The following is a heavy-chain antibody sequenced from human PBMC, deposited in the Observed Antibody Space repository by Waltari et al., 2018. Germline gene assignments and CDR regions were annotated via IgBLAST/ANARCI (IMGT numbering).Heavy chain of an antibody. V-gene: IGHV3-23*01. J-gene: IGHJ4*02. D-gene: IGHD2-2*01. Sequence: EVQLLDSGGGLVQPGGSLRLSCITSGFTFSDYAMSWVRQAPGEGPGWVSGMKEVSVPYYADSVKGRLTIFRDNSKNTVYLQMSSLRAEDTAIYYCAKDYPRVGIVLESDAIFDHWGQGARVTVSS. CDR3: AKDYPRVGIVLESDAIFDH. CDR2: MKEVSVP. CDR1: GFTFSDYA.